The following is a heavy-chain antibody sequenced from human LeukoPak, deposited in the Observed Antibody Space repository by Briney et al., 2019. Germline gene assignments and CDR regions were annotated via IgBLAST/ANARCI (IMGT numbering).Heavy chain of an antibody. D-gene: IGHD6-13*01. V-gene: IGHV4-61*02. CDR3: ARGTAYSSSWYADY. CDR2: IYTSGST. CDR1: GGSISSGSYY. Sequence: PSETLSLTCTVSGGSISSGSYYWSWIRQPAGKGLEWIGRIYTSGSTNYNPSLKSRVTISVDTSKNQFSLKLSSVTAADTAVYYCARGTAYSSSWYADYWGQGTLVTVSS. J-gene: IGHJ4*02.